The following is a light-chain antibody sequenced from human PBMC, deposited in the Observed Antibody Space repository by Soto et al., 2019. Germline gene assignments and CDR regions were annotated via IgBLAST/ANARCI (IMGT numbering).Light chain of an antibody. Sequence: QSALTQPPSASGSPGQSVTISCTGTSSDVGAYNYVSWYQQHPGKAPKLMIYDVSKRPSGVPYRFSGSKSGNAASLTVSGLQGEDGADYYCSSYAGSSWVFGGGTQLTVL. CDR3: SSYAGSSWV. CDR1: SSDVGAYNY. J-gene: IGLJ3*02. CDR2: DVS. V-gene: IGLV2-8*01.